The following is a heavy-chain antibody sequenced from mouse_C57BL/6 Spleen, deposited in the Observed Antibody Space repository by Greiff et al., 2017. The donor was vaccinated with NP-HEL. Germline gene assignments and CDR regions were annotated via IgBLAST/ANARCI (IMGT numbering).Heavy chain of an antibody. J-gene: IGHJ2*01. D-gene: IGHD2-3*01. CDR1: GYSITSGYY. Sequence: DVQLQESGPGLVKPSPSLSLTCSVTGYSITSGYYWNWIRQFPGNKLEWMGYISYDGSNNYNPSLKNRTSITRDTSKNQFFLKLNSVTTEDTATYYCALMEYDGFDYWGQGTTLTVSS. CDR2: ISYDGSN. V-gene: IGHV3-6*01. CDR3: ALMEYDGFDY.